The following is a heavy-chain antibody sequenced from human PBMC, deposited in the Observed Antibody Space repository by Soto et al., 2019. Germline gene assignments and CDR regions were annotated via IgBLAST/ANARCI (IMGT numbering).Heavy chain of an antibody. J-gene: IGHJ4*02. CDR1: GFTFSSYA. V-gene: IGHV3-23*01. Sequence: PGGSLRLSCAASGFTFSSYAMSWVRQAPGKGLEWVSAISGSGGSTYYADSVKGRFTISRDNSKNTLYLQMNSLRAEDTAVYYCAKGRPRIVVVPAFDYWGQGTLVTVTS. D-gene: IGHD2-2*01. CDR3: AKGRPRIVVVPAFDY. CDR2: ISGSGGST.